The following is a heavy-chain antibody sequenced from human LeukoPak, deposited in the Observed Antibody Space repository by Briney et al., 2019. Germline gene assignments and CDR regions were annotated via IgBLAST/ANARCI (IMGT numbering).Heavy chain of an antibody. CDR2: IYTSGST. CDR3: ARLRPMGGSFPDSFDI. V-gene: IGHV4-4*07. J-gene: IGHJ3*02. D-gene: IGHD1-26*01. Sequence: SETLSLTCTVSGGSISNYYWSWIRQPAGKGLEWIGRIYTSGSTNYNSSLKSRLTMSVDTSKNQFSLKLSSVTAADTAVYYCARLRPMGGSFPDSFDICGQGTMVTVSS. CDR1: GGSISNYY.